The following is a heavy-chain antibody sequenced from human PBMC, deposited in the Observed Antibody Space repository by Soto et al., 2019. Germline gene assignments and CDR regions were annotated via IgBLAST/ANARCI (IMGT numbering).Heavy chain of an antibody. Sequence: ASVKVSCKTSGYNFNTYVINWVLQAPGQGLELMGWISAYDGKTTYEEKFQGRVTMTTDTSTSTAYMELRSLRSDDTAIYYCARDPHEFWTSYWFDPWGQGTPVTVSS. J-gene: IGHJ5*02. CDR2: ISAYDGKT. CDR3: ARDPHEFWTSYWFDP. CDR1: GYNFNTYV. V-gene: IGHV1-18*01. D-gene: IGHD3-3*01.